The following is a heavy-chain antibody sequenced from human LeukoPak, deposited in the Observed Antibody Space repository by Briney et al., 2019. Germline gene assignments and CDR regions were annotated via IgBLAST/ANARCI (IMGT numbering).Heavy chain of an antibody. J-gene: IGHJ4*02. CDR2: IYTSGST. Sequence: SETLSLTCTVSGGSISSYYWSWIRQPAGKRLEWIGRIYTSGSTNYNPSLKNRVTMSVDTSKNQFSLKLSSVTAADTAVYYCARTYYYDSSGYYFFDYWGQGTLVTVSS. V-gene: IGHV4-4*07. CDR3: ARTYYYDSSGYYFFDY. D-gene: IGHD3-22*01. CDR1: GGSISSYY.